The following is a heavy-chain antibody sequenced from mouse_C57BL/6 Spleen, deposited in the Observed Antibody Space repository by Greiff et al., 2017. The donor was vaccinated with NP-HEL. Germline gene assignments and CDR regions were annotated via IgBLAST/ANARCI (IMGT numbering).Heavy chain of an antibody. J-gene: IGHJ1*03. Sequence: EVQGVESGGGLVQPGGSMKLSCAASGFTFSDAWMDWVRQSPEKGLEWVAEIRNKANNHATYYAESVKGRFTISRDDSKSSVYLQMNSLRAEDTGIYYCTRTDYYGVLWYFDVWGTGTTVTVSS. V-gene: IGHV6-6*01. CDR3: TRTDYYGVLWYFDV. D-gene: IGHD1-1*01. CDR1: GFTFSDAW. CDR2: IRNKANNHAT.